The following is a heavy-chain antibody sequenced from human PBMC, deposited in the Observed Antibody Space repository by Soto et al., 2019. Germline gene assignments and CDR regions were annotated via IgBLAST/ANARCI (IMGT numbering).Heavy chain of an antibody. D-gene: IGHD3-3*01. J-gene: IGHJ4*02. V-gene: IGHV3-48*03. CDR1: GFTFSSYE. CDR3: ARGWGYYDFWSGYFYY. Sequence: GGSLRLSCAASGFTFSSYEMNWVRQAPGRGLEWVSYISSSGSTIYYADSVKGRFTISRDNAKNSLYLQMNSLRAEDTAVYYCARGWGYYDFWSGYFYYWGQGTLVTVSS. CDR2: ISSSGSTI.